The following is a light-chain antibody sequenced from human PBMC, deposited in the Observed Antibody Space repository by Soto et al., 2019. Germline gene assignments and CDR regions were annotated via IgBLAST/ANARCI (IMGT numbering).Light chain of an antibody. CDR2: GAS. CDR3: QQYGSSPWT. V-gene: IGKV3-20*01. CDR1: QSVSSSY. J-gene: IGKJ1*01. Sequence: EIVLTQSPGTLSLSPGERATLSCRASQSVSSSYLAWYQQKPGQAPRPLIYGASSRAIGIPDRFSGSGSGTDFTLTISRLEPEEFAVYYCQQYGSSPWTFGQVTKVEIK.